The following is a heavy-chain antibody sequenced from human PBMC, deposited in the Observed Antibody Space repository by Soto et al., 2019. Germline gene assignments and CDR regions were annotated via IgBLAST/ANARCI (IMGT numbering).Heavy chain of an antibody. Sequence: PGGSLRLACASSVFTLGNYWMHWVRQAPGKGLMWVARIKSDGSSSSYADSVKGRFTISRDNAKNTLYLQMNSLGAEDSAVYYCTRVIVGGNGHSDYWGQGTLVTVSS. V-gene: IGHV3-74*01. J-gene: IGHJ4*02. CDR1: VFTLGNYW. D-gene: IGHD1-26*01. CDR3: TRVIVGGNGHSDY. CDR2: IKSDGSSS.